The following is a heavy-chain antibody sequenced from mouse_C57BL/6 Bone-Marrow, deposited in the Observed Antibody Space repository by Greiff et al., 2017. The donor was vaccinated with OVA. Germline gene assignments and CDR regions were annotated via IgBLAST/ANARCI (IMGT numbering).Heavy chain of an antibody. CDR3: ARSVRFFYAMDY. Sequence: QVQLQQSGAELARPGASVKLSCKASGYTFTSYGISWVKQRTGQGLEWIGEIYPRSGNTYYNEKFKGKATLTADKSSITAYMELRSLTSEDSAVYFCARSVRFFYAMDYWGQGTSVTVSS. CDR1: GYTFTSYG. J-gene: IGHJ4*01. V-gene: IGHV1-81*01. CDR2: IYPRSGNT.